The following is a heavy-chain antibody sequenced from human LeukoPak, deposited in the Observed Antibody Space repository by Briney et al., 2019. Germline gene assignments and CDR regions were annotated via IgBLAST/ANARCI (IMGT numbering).Heavy chain of an antibody. CDR2: ISAYNGNT. J-gene: IGHJ4*02. V-gene: IGHV1-18*01. CDR3: ARGGYDILTGLMPFDY. CDR1: GYTFTSYG. Sequence: ASVKVPCKASGYTFTSYGISWVRQAPGQGLEWMGWISAYNGNTNYAQKLQGRVTMTTDTSTSTAYMELRSLRSDDTAVYYCARGGYDILTGLMPFDYWGQGTLVTVSS. D-gene: IGHD3-9*01.